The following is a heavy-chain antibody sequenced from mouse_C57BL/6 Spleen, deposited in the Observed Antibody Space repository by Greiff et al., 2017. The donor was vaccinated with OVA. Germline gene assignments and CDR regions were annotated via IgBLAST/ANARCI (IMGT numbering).Heavy chain of an antibody. Sequence: EVKLMESGEGLVKPGGSLKLSCAASGFTFSSYTMSWVRQTPEKRLEWVAYISSGGDYIYYADTVKGRFTISRDNARNTLYLQMSSLKSEDTAMYYCTREKLTGTSWFAYWGQGTLVTVSA. CDR1: GFTFSSYT. D-gene: IGHD4-1*01. CDR2: ISSGGDYI. J-gene: IGHJ3*01. V-gene: IGHV5-9-1*02. CDR3: TREKLTGTSWFAY.